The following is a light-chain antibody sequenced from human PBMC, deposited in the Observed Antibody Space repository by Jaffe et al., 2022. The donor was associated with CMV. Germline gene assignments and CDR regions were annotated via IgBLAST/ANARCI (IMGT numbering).Light chain of an antibody. J-gene: IGKJ2*01. Sequence: DIVMTQSPLSLPVTPGEPASISCRSSHSLLHSNGYNHLDWYLQKPGQSPQLLIYLGSSRASGVPDRFSGSGSGTDFTLKISRVEAEDVGVYYCMQALQTPPTFGQGTKLDIK. CDR2: LGS. CDR1: HSLLHSNGYNH. V-gene: IGKV2-28*01. CDR3: MQALQTPPT.